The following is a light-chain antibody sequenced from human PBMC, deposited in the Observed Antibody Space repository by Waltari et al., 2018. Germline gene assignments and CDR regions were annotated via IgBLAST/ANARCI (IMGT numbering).Light chain of an antibody. J-gene: IGKJ1*01. V-gene: IGKV3-20*01. CDR2: GAS. Sequence: EIVLTQSPGILSLSPGEGFTLSCRASQSVGRSLAWYQQKPGPAPRLLIYGASSRATGIPDRFSGGGSGTDFSLTISRLEPEDFAVYYCQHYVRLPATFGQGTKVEIK. CDR1: QSVGRS. CDR3: QHYVRLPAT.